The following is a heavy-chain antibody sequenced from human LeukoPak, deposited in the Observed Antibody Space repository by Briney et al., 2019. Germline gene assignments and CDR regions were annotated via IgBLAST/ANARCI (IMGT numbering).Heavy chain of an antibody. CDR3: ARDGENDYGDTNFDY. J-gene: IGHJ4*02. CDR2: IIPIFGTA. CDR1: GGTFSSYA. V-gene: IGHV1-69*13. Sequence: SVKVSCKASGGTFSSYAISWVRQAPGQGLEWMGGIIPIFGTANYAQKFQGRVTITADESTSTAYMELSSLRSDDTAVYYCARDGENDYGDTNFDYWGQGTLVTVSS. D-gene: IGHD4-17*01.